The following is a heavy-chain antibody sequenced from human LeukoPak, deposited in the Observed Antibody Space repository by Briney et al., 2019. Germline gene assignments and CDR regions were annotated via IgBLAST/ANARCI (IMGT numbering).Heavy chain of an antibody. CDR3: AELGITMIGGV. Sequence: GGSLRLSCAASGFIFDDYAMHWVRQAPGKGLEWVSGISWNSNNIDYADSVKGRFTISRDNAKNSLYLQMNSLRAEDTAVYYCAELGITMIGGVWGKGTTVTISS. D-gene: IGHD3-10*02. CDR1: GFIFDDYA. V-gene: IGHV3-9*01. CDR2: ISWNSNNI. J-gene: IGHJ6*04.